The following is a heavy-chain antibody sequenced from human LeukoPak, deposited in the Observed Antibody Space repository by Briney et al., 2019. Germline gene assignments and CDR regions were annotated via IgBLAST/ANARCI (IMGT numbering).Heavy chain of an antibody. CDR1: VYTFTSYG. J-gene: IGHJ4*02. CDR3: ARVSHSYGSEIEY. V-gene: IGHV1-18*01. D-gene: IGHD3-10*01. CDR2: ISAYNGNT. Sequence: ASVKVSCKASVYTFTSYGITWVGQAPGQGLEWMGWISAYNGNTNYAQKVQGRVTMTTDTSTSTAYMELRSLRSDDTAVYYCARVSHSYGSEIEYWGQGTLVTVSS.